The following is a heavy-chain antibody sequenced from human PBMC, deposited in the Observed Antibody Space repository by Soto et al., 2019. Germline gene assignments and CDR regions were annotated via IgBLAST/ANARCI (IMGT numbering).Heavy chain of an antibody. J-gene: IGHJ3*02. V-gene: IGHV3-33*01. D-gene: IGHD1-26*01. Sequence: QMQLVESGGGVVQRGRSLRLSCAASGFTVSSYGMHWVRQAPGKGLEWVAVIWYDGSNKYYADSVKGRFTISRDNSKNTLYLQMNSLRAEDTAVYYCARGHLKWEFDAFDIWGQGTMVTVSS. CDR2: IWYDGSNK. CDR1: GFTVSSYG. CDR3: ARGHLKWEFDAFDI.